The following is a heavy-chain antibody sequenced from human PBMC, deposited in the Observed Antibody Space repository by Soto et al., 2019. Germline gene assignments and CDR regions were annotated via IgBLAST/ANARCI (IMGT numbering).Heavy chain of an antibody. CDR3: ARLYSSSPNFDY. V-gene: IGHV2-5*02. Sequence: QITLKESGPTLVKPTQTLTLTCTFSGFSLSTSGVGVGWIRQPPGKALEWLALIYWDDDKRYSPSLKSRLTITKDTSKTQVVLTMTNMDPVDTATYYCARLYSSSPNFDYWGQGTLVTVSS. D-gene: IGHD6-13*01. J-gene: IGHJ4*02. CDR1: GFSLSTSGVG. CDR2: IYWDDDK.